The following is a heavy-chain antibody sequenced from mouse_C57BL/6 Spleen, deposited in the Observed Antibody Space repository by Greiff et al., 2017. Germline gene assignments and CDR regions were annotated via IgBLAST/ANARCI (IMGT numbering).Heavy chain of an antibody. J-gene: IGHJ2*01. CDR1: GYTFTSYW. D-gene: IGHD1-1*01. CDR3: ARWYGSSYGYY. V-gene: IGHV1-52*01. Sequence: VQLQQPGAELVRPGSSVKLSCKASGYTFTSYWMHWVKQRPIQGLEWIGNIDPSDSETHYNQKFKDKATLTVDKSSRTAYMQLSSLTSADSAVYYCARWYGSSYGYYWGQGTTLTVAS. CDR2: IDPSDSET.